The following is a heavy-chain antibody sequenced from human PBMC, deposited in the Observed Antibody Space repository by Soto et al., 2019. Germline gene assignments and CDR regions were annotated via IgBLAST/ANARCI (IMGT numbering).Heavy chain of an antibody. J-gene: IGHJ3*02. V-gene: IGHV4-59*02. CDR2: IYYSGST. CDR3: ARDDGRAFDI. CDR1: GGSVSSYY. Sequence: PSETLSLTCNVSGGSVSSYYWNWIRQPPGRGLKWIGYIYYSGSTIYNPSLKSRVTISVDTSKNQFSLKLTSVTAADTAVYYCARDDGRAFDIWGQGTMVTVSS.